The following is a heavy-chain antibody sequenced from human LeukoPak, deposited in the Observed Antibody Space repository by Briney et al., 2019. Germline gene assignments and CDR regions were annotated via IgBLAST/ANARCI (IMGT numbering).Heavy chain of an antibody. CDR2: ISPTGSTT. J-gene: IGHJ4*02. D-gene: IGHD6-6*01. Sequence: GGSLRLSCIASGFSFSGHWMHWARQLPGKGLVWVSRISPTGSTTSYADSVKGRSTVSRDNAKNTLYLQVNNLRAEDTAVYYCARGPNSNWSGLDFWGRGTLLTVSS. CDR1: GFSFSGHW. V-gene: IGHV3-74*01. CDR3: ARGPNSNWSGLDF.